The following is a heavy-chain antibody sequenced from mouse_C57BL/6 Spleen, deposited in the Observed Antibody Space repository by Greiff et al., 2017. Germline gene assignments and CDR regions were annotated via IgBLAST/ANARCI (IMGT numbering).Heavy chain of an antibody. Sequence: VKLMESGAELVRPGASVTLSCKASGYTFTDYEMHWVKQTPVHGLEWIGAIDPETGGTAYNQKFKGKAILTADKSSSTAYMELRSLTSEDSAVYYCTSGYYRYFDVWGTGTTVTVSS. J-gene: IGHJ1*03. V-gene: IGHV1-15*01. CDR3: TSGYYRYFDV. CDR2: IDPETGGT. CDR1: GYTFTDYE. D-gene: IGHD2-2*01.